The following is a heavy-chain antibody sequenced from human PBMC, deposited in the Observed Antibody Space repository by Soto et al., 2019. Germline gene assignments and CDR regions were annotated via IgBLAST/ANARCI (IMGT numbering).Heavy chain of an antibody. CDR2: IYYSGST. CDR1: GGSISSYY. Sequence: PSETLSLTCTVSGGSISSYYWSWIRQPPGKGLEWIGYIYYSGSTNYNPSLKSRVTISVDTSKNQFSLKLSSVTAADTAVYYCASLVYYYDSSGYYPRFDYWGQGTLVTVSS. D-gene: IGHD3-22*01. CDR3: ASLVYYYDSSGYYPRFDY. V-gene: IGHV4-59*01. J-gene: IGHJ4*02.